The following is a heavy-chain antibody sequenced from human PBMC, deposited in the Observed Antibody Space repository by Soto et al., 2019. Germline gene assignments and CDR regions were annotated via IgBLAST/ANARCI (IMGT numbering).Heavy chain of an antibody. CDR3: AGPMVRGVIGFTADY. CDR2: INPNSGGT. J-gene: IGHJ4*02. CDR1: GYTFTGYY. Sequence: QVQLVQSGAEVKKPGASVKVSCKASGYTFTGYYMHWVRQAPGQGLEWMGWINPNSGGTNYAQKFQGRVTMTRDTSISTAYLELSRLRSDDTAVYYCAGPMVRGVIGFTADYWGQGTLVTVSS. V-gene: IGHV1-2*02. D-gene: IGHD3-10*01.